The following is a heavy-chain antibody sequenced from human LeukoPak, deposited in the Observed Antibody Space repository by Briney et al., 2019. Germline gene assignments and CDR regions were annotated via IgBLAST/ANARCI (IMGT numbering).Heavy chain of an antibody. D-gene: IGHD2-2*02. Sequence: PSGRSLRLSCAASGFTFDDYAMHWVRQAPGKGLEWVSGISWNSGSIGYADSVKGRFTISRDNSKNTLYLQMNSLRAEDTAVYYCAKDHCSSTSCYIDYWGQGTLVTVSS. CDR1: GFTFDDYA. J-gene: IGHJ4*02. CDR2: ISWNSGSI. CDR3: AKDHCSSTSCYIDY. V-gene: IGHV3-9*01.